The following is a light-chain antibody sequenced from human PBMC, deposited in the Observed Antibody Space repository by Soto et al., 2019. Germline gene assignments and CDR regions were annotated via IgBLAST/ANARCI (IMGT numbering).Light chain of an antibody. Sequence: DIQMTQAPSTLSGSVGDRVTITYRASQTISSWLAWYQQKPEKAPKLLIYKASTLKSGVPSRFSGSGSGTEFTLTISSLQPDDFATYYCQHYNSYSEAFGQGTKVDI. J-gene: IGKJ1*01. CDR3: QHYNSYSEA. V-gene: IGKV1-5*03. CDR1: QTISSW. CDR2: KAS.